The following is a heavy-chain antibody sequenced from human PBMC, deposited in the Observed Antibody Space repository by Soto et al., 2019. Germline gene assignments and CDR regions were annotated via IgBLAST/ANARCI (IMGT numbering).Heavy chain of an antibody. J-gene: IGHJ6*02. Sequence: SVKVSCKASGGTFSSYAISWVRQAPGQGLEWMGGIIPIFGTANYAQKFQGRVTITADESTGTAYMELSSLRSEDTAVYYCASCSRYYDFWSGYSYYYYYGMDVWGQGTTVTVSS. V-gene: IGHV1-69*13. CDR3: ASCSRYYDFWSGYSYYYYYGMDV. CDR2: IIPIFGTA. CDR1: GGTFSSYA. D-gene: IGHD3-3*01.